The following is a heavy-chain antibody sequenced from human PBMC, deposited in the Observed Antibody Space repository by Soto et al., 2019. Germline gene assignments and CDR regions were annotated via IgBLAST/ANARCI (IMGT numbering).Heavy chain of an antibody. Sequence: SETLSLTCTVSGGAIISYYGTWIRQPAGKGLEWIGRIYSSGSTKYNPSLQSRVTMSLDTSKNQFSLRLTSVTAADTAVYYCARGQRFSDWFDPWGQGTLVTVSS. CDR2: IYSSGST. J-gene: IGHJ5*02. CDR1: GGAIISYY. CDR3: ARGQRFSDWFDP. D-gene: IGHD3-3*01. V-gene: IGHV4-4*07.